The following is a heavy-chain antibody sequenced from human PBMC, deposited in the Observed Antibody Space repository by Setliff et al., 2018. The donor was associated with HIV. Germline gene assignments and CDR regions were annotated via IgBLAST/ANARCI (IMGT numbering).Heavy chain of an antibody. CDR3: ARDPLSRRGVLHVDF. J-gene: IGHJ4*02. CDR1: GFTFSNYA. CDR2: MWFDGSHT. V-gene: IGHV3-33*01. Sequence: GGSLRLSCAASGFTFSNYAMHWVRQAPGRGLEWVAVMWFDGSHTYYADSVKGRFTISRDNSKNTLDLQMSILRVEDTAVYYCARDPLSRRGVLHVDFWGRGTLVTV. D-gene: IGHD3-10*01.